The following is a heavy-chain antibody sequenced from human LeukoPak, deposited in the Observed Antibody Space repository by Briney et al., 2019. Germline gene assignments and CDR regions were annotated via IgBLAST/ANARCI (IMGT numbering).Heavy chain of an antibody. V-gene: IGHV7-4-1*02. CDR3: ARDQYVGALDYYYGMDV. CDR1: GYTFTSYA. J-gene: IGHJ6*02. Sequence: ASVKVSCKASGYTFTSYAMNWVRQAPGQGLEWMGWINTNTGSPTYAQGFTGRFVFSLDTSVSTAYLQISSLKAEDTAVYYCARDQYVGALDYYYGMDVWGQGTTVTVSS. CDR2: INTNTGSP. D-gene: IGHD1-26*01.